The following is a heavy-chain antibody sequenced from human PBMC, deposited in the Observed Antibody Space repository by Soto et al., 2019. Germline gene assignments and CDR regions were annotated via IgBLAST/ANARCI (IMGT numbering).Heavy chain of an antibody. CDR2: ISYDGSNK. CDR3: ARDEGWGVPSGGGDGMDV. J-gene: IGHJ6*02. V-gene: IGHV3-30-3*01. Sequence: QVQLVESGGGVVQPGRSLRLSCAASGFTFSSYAMHWVRQAPGKGLEWVAVISYDGSNKYYADSVKGRFTISRDNSKNTXXLQMNSLRAEDTAVYYCARDEGWGVPSGGGDGMDVWGQGTTVTVSS. D-gene: IGHD3-16*01. CDR1: GFTFSSYA.